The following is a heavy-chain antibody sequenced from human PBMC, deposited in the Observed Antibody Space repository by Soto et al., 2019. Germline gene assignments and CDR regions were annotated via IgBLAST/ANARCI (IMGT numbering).Heavy chain of an antibody. CDR1: GFTFSNYW. CDR3: ARGDCVGGTCYSLAGSFYCSMDD. J-gene: IGHJ6*04. CDR2: INSDGSVS. V-gene: IGHV3-74*01. Sequence: EVQLVESGGGLVQPGGSLRLSCAASGFTFSNYWMYWVRQAPGKGLVWVSRINSDGSVSSYADSVKGRLTISRDNVKNPLYLQMNSLRADDTAVYYCARGDCVGGTCYSLAGSFYCSMDDGGKGTTVTVFS. D-gene: IGHD2-15*01.